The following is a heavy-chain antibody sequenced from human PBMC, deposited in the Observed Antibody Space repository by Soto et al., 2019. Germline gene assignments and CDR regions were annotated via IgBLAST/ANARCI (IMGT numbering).Heavy chain of an antibody. CDR3: ARDRGSGSYYLGPYFFDY. V-gene: IGHV1-18*01. D-gene: IGHD1-26*01. J-gene: IGHJ4*02. Sequence: QVQLLQSGAEVKKPGASVRVSCKASGYTFTDYGFSWVRQAPGQGLEWMGWITPYIGITNFAQKFQGRVTMATDRFTRTAYMDLRSLTSDDTAVYYCARDRGSGSYYLGPYFFDYWGQGTLVTVSS. CDR2: ITPYIGIT. CDR1: GYTFTDYG.